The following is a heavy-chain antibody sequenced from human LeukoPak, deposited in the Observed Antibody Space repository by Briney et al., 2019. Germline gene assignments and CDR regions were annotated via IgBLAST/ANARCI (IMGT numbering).Heavy chain of an antibody. D-gene: IGHD3-16*01. Sequence: GGSLRLSCAAAGFTFTSYWMSWVRQAPGKGLEWVANIKQDGSEKYYVDSVKGRFTISRDNAKNSLYLQMNSLRAEDTAVYYCARAGLVSDPLDYYYYMDVWGKGTTVTVSS. J-gene: IGHJ6*03. V-gene: IGHV3-7*04. CDR2: IKQDGSEK. CDR1: GFTFTSYW. CDR3: ARAGLVSDPLDYYYYMDV.